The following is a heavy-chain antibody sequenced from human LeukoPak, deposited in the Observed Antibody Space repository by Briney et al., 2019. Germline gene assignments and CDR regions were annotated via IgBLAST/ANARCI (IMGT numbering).Heavy chain of an antibody. V-gene: IGHV4-59*08. CDR1: GASISAYF. D-gene: IGHD1-26*01. J-gene: IGHJ3*02. CDR3: AKHFPPPIVGESGLDAFDI. Sequence: SETLSLTCTVSGASISAYFWSWIRQSPGKGLEWIGYLSYSGSTNYNPSLKSRVTISVDTSKKQFSLKLNSLSAADTAVYYCAKHFPPPIVGESGLDAFDIWGQGTMVTVSS. CDR2: LSYSGST.